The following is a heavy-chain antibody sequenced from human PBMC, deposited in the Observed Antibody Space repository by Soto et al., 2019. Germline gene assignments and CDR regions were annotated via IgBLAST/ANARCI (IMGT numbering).Heavy chain of an antibody. CDR3: PRALGYSGYGGMDV. CDR1: GYTFTIYG. V-gene: IGHV1-18*01. D-gene: IGHD5-12*01. J-gene: IGHJ6*02. Sequence: QVQLVQSGGEVKKPGASVKVSCKASGYTFTIYGINWVRQAPGQGLEWMGWISPDNGNTNYAQKLQRSVTMTADTATRTAFMELRSLRADDTAVYCCPRALGYSGYGGMDVWGQGTTVTVSS. CDR2: ISPDNGNT.